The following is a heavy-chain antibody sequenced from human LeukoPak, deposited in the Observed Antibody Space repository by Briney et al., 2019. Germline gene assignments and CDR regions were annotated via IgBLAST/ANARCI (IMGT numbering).Heavy chain of an antibody. V-gene: IGHV1-18*01. CDR1: GYTFTSYG. CDR2: ISAYNGNT. CDR3: ALCVRKLDAFDI. Sequence: ASVKVSCKASGYTFTSYGNSWVRQAPGQGLEWMGWISAYNGNTTYAQKLQGRVTMTTDTSTSTAYMVLRSMRSDDNAVEYCALCVRKLDAFDIWGQGTMVTVSS. J-gene: IGHJ3*02. D-gene: IGHD3-16*01.